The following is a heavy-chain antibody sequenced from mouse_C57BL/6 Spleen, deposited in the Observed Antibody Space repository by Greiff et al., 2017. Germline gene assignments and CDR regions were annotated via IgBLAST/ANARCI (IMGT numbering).Heavy chain of an antibody. CDR2: IYPGDGDT. CDR1: GYACSSYW. J-gene: IGHJ2*01. Sequence: QVQLQQSGAELVKPGASVKISCKASGYACSSYWMNWVKQRPGKGLEWIGQIYPGDGDTNYNGKFKGKATLTADKSSSTAYMQLSSLTSEDSAVYFCARIYYDYYYFDYWGQGTTLTVSS. V-gene: IGHV1-80*01. CDR3: ARIYYDYYYFDY. D-gene: IGHD2-4*01.